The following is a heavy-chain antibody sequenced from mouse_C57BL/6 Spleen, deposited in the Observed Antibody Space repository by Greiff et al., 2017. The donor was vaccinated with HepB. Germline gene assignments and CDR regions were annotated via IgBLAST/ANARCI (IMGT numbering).Heavy chain of an antibody. CDR1: GFSFNTYA. J-gene: IGHJ4*01. V-gene: IGHV10-1*01. D-gene: IGHD2-1*01. CDR3: VRHRELLYAMDY. Sequence: EVKLMESGGGLVQPKGSLKLSCAASGFSFNTYAMNWVRQAPGKGLEWVARIRSKSNNYATYYADSVKDRFTISRDDSESMLYLQMNNLKTEDTAMYYCVRHRELLYAMDYWGQGTSVTVSS. CDR2: IRSKSNNYAT.